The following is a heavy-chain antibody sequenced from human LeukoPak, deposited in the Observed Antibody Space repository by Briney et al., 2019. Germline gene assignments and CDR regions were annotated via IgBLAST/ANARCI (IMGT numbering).Heavy chain of an antibody. V-gene: IGHV4-59*01. J-gene: IGHJ6*03. D-gene: IGHD3-3*01. CDR1: GGSISSYY. Sequence: PSETLSLTCTVSGGSISSYYWSWIRQPPGKGLEWIGYIYYSGSTNYNPSLKNRVTISVDTSKNQFSLKLSSVTAADTAVYYCARGGYDPTYYMDVWGKGTTVTVSS. CDR3: ARGGYDPTYYMDV. CDR2: IYYSGST.